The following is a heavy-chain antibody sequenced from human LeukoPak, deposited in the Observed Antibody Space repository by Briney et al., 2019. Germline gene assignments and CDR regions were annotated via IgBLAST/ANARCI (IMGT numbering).Heavy chain of an antibody. D-gene: IGHD6-19*01. CDR2: ISSSSSTI. J-gene: IGHJ4*02. CDR3: ARELNPLRYSSGWYFDY. V-gene: IGHV3-48*01. CDR1: GFTFSSYS. Sequence: GGSLRLSCAASGFTFSSYSMNWVRQAPGKGLEWVSYISSSSSTIYYADSVKGRFTISRDNAKNSLYLQMNSRRAEDTAVYYCARELNPLRYSSGWYFDYWGQGTLVTVSS.